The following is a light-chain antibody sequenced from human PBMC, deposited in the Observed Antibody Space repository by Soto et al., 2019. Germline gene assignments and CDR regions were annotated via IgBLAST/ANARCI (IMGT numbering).Light chain of an antibody. Sequence: QSALTQPRSVSGSPGQSVTISCTGTSSDVGGYDYVSWYQQHPGKAPKLMIYDVTKRPSGVPDRFSGSRSGNTASLTISGLQSEDDADYYCCPCAGTSPFFVFGTGTKLTVL. CDR2: DVT. CDR3: CPCAGTSPFFV. J-gene: IGLJ1*01. V-gene: IGLV2-11*01. CDR1: SSDVGGYDY.